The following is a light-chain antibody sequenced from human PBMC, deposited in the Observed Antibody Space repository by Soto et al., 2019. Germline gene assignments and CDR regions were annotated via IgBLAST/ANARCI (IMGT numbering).Light chain of an antibody. CDR1: RSISTW. CDR2: GAS. Sequence: DIQMTQSPSTLTASVGDRVTITCRASRSISTWLAWYQQKPGKAPSLLIYGASSLKSGVPSRFSGSGSGTEFNLTISSLQPDDFATYYCQQYRSYSFGQGTKVEI. V-gene: IGKV1-5*01. CDR3: QQYRSYS. J-gene: IGKJ1*01.